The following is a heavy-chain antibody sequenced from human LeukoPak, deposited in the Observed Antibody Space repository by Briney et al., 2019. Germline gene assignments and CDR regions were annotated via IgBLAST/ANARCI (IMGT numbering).Heavy chain of an antibody. D-gene: IGHD3-22*01. CDR2: INPSGGST. Sequence: ASVKVSCKASRYTFTSYYMHWVRRAPGQGLEWMGIINPSGGSTSYAQKFQGRVTMTRDTSTSTVYMELSSLRSEDTAVYYCARDSYYYDSSGYDFDYWGQGTLVTVSS. V-gene: IGHV1-46*01. CDR1: RYTFTSYY. J-gene: IGHJ4*02. CDR3: ARDSYYYDSSGYDFDY.